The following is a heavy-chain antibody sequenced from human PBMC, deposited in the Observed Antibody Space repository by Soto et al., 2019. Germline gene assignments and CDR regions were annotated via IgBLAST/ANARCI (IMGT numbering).Heavy chain of an antibody. CDR1: GFTFSSYA. D-gene: IGHD3-3*01. V-gene: IGHV3-23*01. CDR3: AKALRFLEWLSGDY. Sequence: EVQLLESGGGLVQPGGSLRLSCAASGFTFSSYAMSWVRQAPGKGLEWVSAISGSGGSTYYADSVKSRFTISRDNSKNTLYLQMNSLRAEDTAVYYCAKALRFLEWLSGDYWGQGTLVTVSS. CDR2: ISGSGGST. J-gene: IGHJ4*02.